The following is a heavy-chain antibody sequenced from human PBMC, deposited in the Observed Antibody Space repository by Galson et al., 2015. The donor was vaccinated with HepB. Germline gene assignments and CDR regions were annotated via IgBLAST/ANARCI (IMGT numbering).Heavy chain of an antibody. CDR1: GFTFSTYS. Sequence: SLRLSCAASGFTFSTYSMHWVRQAPGKGLEWVAVMSSDGSNKYYADSAKGRFTISRDNSKSTLYLQMNSLGAEDTAVYYCARDPGGSSWYSIFDYWGRGTLVTVSS. D-gene: IGHD6-13*01. V-gene: IGHV3-30-3*01. CDR3: ARDPGGSSWYSIFDY. J-gene: IGHJ4*02. CDR2: MSSDGSNK.